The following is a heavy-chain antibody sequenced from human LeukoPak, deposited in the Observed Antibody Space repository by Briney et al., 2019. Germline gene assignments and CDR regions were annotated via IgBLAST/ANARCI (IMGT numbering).Heavy chain of an antibody. D-gene: IGHD1-26*01. CDR2: IKQDGSQK. CDR1: GFTCSSYY. V-gene: IGHV3-7*01. CDR3: AAQRAVGFDY. J-gene: IGHJ4*02. Sequence: QPGGSLRLSCAASGFTCSSYYMTWVRQAPGKGLEWVANIKQDGSQKYYVDSVEGRFTISRDNAKDSLYLQMNGLRDEDTAVYYCAAQRAVGFDYWGQGTLVAVSS.